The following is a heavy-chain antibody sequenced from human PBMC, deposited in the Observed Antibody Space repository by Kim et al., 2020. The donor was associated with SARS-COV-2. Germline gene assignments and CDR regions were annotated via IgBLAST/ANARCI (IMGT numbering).Heavy chain of an antibody. V-gene: IGHV4-30-4*01. CDR1: GGSMGSDDYS. Sequence: SETLSLTCSVSGGSMGSDDYSWSWLRQPPGKGLEWIGYIYSSGNTFYNPSPKSRITISIDTSRNQFSLKLNAVTAADTAAYFCARDPGYTYGFDAFDIWGQGTTVTVSS. CDR3: ARDPGYTYGFDAFDI. D-gene: IGHD5-18*01. J-gene: IGHJ3*02. CDR2: IYSSGNT.